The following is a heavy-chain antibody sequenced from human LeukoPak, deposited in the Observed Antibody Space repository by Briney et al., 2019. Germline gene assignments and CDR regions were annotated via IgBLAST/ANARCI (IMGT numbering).Heavy chain of an antibody. CDR2: IGSDGTKK. Sequence: GGSLRLSCVASGFIFSDHPFHWVRQSPAKGLEWVALIGSDGTKKYYADSVQGRFTVSRENSKNTLFLQMNTLTADDTAVYFCARQMTSTRLFDSWGQGTLVTVSS. CDR3: ARQMTSTRLFDS. V-gene: IGHV3-30*04. J-gene: IGHJ4*02. D-gene: IGHD5/OR15-5a*01. CDR1: GFIFSDHP.